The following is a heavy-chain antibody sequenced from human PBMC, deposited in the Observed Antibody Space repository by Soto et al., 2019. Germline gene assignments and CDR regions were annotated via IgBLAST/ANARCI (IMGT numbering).Heavy chain of an antibody. CDR2: ISYDGSNK. Sequence: GGSLRLSCAASGFTFSSYAMHWVRQAPGKGLEWVAVISYDGSNKYYADSVKGRFTISRDNSKNTLYLQMNSLRAEDTAVYYCARGGRLRYFDWATSGSDYWGQGTLVTVSS. D-gene: IGHD3-9*01. CDR1: GFTFSSYA. CDR3: ARGGRLRYFDWATSGSDY. J-gene: IGHJ4*02. V-gene: IGHV3-30-3*01.